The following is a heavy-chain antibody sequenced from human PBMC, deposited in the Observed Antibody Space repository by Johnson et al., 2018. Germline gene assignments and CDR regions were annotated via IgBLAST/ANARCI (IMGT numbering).Heavy chain of an antibody. CDR2: IGTAGDT. Sequence: VQLVESGGGVVQPGRSLRLSCAASRFTFSSYDMHWVRQATGKGLELVSAIGTAGDTYYPVSVKGRFNISRENAKNSLYLQMNSLRAGDTAVYYCARGYSSSPALVYMDVWGKGTTVTVSS. CDR1: RFTFSSYD. V-gene: IGHV3-13*01. CDR3: ARGYSSSPALVYMDV. D-gene: IGHD6-13*01. J-gene: IGHJ6*03.